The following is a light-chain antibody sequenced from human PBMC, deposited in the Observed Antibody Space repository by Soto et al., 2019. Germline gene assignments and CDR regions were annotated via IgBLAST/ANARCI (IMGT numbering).Light chain of an antibody. CDR1: SSDVGSYNL. CDR3: SSHYPSGTPQI. Sequence: QSALTQPASVSGSPGQSITISCTGTSSDVGSYNLVSWYQQHPGKAPKLMIYEGSKRPSGVSNRFSGSKSGNTASLTISGVQADDEADYYCSSHYPSGTPQIFGPGTKVTVL. CDR2: EGS. V-gene: IGLV2-14*02. J-gene: IGLJ1*01.